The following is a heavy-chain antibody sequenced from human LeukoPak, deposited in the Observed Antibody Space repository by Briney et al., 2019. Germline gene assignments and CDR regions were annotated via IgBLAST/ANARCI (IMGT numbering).Heavy chain of an antibody. CDR1: GFTFNNYG. J-gene: IGHJ4*02. Sequence: PGGSLRLSCAASGFTFNNYGVSWVRQAPGKGLEWVSSIGVDGDGTYYADSVKGRFTISRDDSKNTLSLQMNSLRVEDTAVYYCGRDLAWGAFDYWGQGTLVTVSS. D-gene: IGHD7-27*01. CDR3: GRDLAWGAFDY. CDR2: IGVDGDGT. V-gene: IGHV3-23*01.